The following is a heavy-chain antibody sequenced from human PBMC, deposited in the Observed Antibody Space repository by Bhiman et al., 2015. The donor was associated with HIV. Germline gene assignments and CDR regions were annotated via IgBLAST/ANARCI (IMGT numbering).Heavy chain of an antibody. CDR3: TTDVYCTGGVCQYYFDY. J-gene: IGHJ4*02. D-gene: IGHD2-8*02. Sequence: EVQLVESGGGLVKPGGSLRLSCAASGFTFSNAWMSWVRQAPGKGLEWVGRIKSKTDGGTTDYAAPVKGRFTISRDDSKNTLYLQMNSLKTEDTAVYYCTTDVYCTGGVCQYYFDYWGQGTLVTVSS. CDR1: GFTFSNAW. CDR2: IKSKTDGGTT. V-gene: IGHV3-15*01.